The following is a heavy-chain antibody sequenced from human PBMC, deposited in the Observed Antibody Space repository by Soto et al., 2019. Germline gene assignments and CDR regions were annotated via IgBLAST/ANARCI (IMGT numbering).Heavy chain of an antibody. D-gene: IGHD2-21*02. V-gene: IGHV3-21*01. CDR2: ISSSSSYI. Sequence: GGSLRLSXAASGFTFSSYSMNWVRQAPGKGLEWVSSISSSSSYIYYADSVKGRFTISRDNAKNSLYLQMNSLRAEDTAVYYCARGAHILVVTAAAFDYWGQGTLVTVSS. J-gene: IGHJ4*02. CDR3: ARGAHILVVTAAAFDY. CDR1: GFTFSSYS.